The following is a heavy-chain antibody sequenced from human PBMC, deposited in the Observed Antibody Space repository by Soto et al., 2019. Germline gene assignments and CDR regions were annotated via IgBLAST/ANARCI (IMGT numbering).Heavy chain of an antibody. J-gene: IGHJ5*02. V-gene: IGHV1-3*01. D-gene: IGHD2-15*01. Sequence: ASVKVSCKASGYTFTSYAMHWVRQAPGQRLEWMGWINAGNGNTKYSQKFQGRVTITRDTSASTAYMELSSLRSEDTAVYYCARGLGYCSGGSREAPPFDPWGQGTLVTVSS. CDR1: GYTFTSYA. CDR3: ARGLGYCSGGSREAPPFDP. CDR2: INAGNGNT.